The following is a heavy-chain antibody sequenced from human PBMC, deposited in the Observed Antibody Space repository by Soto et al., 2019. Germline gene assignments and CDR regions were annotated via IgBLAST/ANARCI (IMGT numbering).Heavy chain of an antibody. Sequence: QVQLQESGPGLVKPSGTLSLTCAVSGGSISSSNWWSWVRQPPGKGLEWIGEIYHSGSTNYNPSLKGRVTIPVDQSKHQFSLKLSSVTAADTAVYYCARAYYGSGSYWENWFDPWGQGTLVTVSS. D-gene: IGHD3-10*01. V-gene: IGHV4-4*02. J-gene: IGHJ5*02. CDR1: GGSISSSNW. CDR3: ARAYYGSGSYWENWFDP. CDR2: IYHSGST.